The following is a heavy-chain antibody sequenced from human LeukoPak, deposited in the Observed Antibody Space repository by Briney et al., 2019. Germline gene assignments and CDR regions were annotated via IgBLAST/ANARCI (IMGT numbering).Heavy chain of an antibody. V-gene: IGHV4-59*01. Sequence: SETLSLTCTVSDGSISSDYWSWIRQPPGKGLEWIGYMYYSGSTNYNPSLKSRVTISGDTSKTQFSLKLISVTAADTAVYYCARGRSGRGWYYFDYWGQGTLVTVSS. D-gene: IGHD6-19*01. CDR2: MYYSGST. J-gene: IGHJ4*02. CDR1: DGSISSDY. CDR3: ARGRSGRGWYYFDY.